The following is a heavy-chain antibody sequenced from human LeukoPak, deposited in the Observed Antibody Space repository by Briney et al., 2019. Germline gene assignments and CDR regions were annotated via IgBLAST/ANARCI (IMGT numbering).Heavy chain of an antibody. V-gene: IGHV3-23*01. J-gene: IGHJ4*02. CDR1: GFTFTSYA. CDR3: AHYAEVDWLLTLDY. D-gene: IGHD3/OR15-3a*01. CDR2: ISGSGGST. Sequence: GGSLRLSCAASGFTFTSYAMNWVRQAPGKGLEWVSGISGSGGSTYYADSVKGRFSISRDNFKNTLYLQMNSLRAEDTAVYYCAHYAEVDWLLTLDYWGQGTLVTVSS.